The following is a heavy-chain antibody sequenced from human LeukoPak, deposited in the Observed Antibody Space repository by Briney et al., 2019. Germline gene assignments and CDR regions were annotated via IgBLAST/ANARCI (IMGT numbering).Heavy chain of an antibody. CDR3: AKDNFIVATILGWYFDL. D-gene: IGHD5-12*01. CDR1: GFTFSSYG. CDR2: IWYDGSNK. V-gene: IGHV3-33*06. J-gene: IGHJ2*01. Sequence: PGGSLRLSCAASGFTFSSYGTHWVRQAPGKGLEWVAVIWYDGSNKYYADSVKGRFTISRDNSKNTLYLQMNRLRAEDTAVYYCAKDNFIVATILGWYFDLWGRGTLVTVSS.